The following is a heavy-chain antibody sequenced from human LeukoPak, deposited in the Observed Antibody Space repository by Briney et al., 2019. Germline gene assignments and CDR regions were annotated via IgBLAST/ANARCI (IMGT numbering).Heavy chain of an antibody. Sequence: GGSLRLSCAASGFTFSSYEMNWVRQAPGKGLEWVSYISSSGSTIYYADAVKGRFTISRDNAKNSLYLQMNSPRAEDTAVYYCARVYRRYFDYWGQGTLVTVSS. D-gene: IGHD1-14*01. CDR2: ISSSGSTI. J-gene: IGHJ4*02. CDR3: ARVYRRYFDY. CDR1: GFTFSSYE. V-gene: IGHV3-48*03.